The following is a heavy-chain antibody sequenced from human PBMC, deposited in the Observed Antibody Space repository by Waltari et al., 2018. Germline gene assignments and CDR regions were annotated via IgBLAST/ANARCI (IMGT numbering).Heavy chain of an antibody. CDR1: GNTLINLA. V-gene: IGHV3-30*02. J-gene: IGHJ3*02. Sequence: QVQLVESGGGVVQPGGSLRPLCAPFGNTLINLAITWVRQTPGRGLEWVAFIRLDGTTVYYADSVTGRFTVSRDNSENRCYLQMNSLRPEDTAVYYCVKDGDYSLPAYDAFDIWGPGTMVSVSS. CDR2: IRLDGTTV. CDR3: VKDGDYSLPAYDAFDI. D-gene: IGHD4-17*01.